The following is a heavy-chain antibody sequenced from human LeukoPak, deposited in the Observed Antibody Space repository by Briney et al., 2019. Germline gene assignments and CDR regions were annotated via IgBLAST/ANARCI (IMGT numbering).Heavy chain of an antibody. V-gene: IGHV4-59*08. CDR2: IYYNGNT. J-gene: IGHJ4*02. CDR1: GGSISGYY. Sequence: SETLSLTCTVSGGSISGYYWNWIRQPPGKGLEWIGYIYYNGNTNYNPSLRSRVTISVDTSKNQFYLKLNSVTAADTAVYYCARRVAGRFDHWGQGILVTVSS. CDR3: ARRVAGRFDH. D-gene: IGHD2-15*01.